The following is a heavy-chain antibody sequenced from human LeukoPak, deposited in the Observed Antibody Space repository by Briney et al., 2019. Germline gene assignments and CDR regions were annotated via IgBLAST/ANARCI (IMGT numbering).Heavy chain of an antibody. J-gene: IGHJ4*02. CDR3: ARGRRSSGYFGVSYY. V-gene: IGHV1-2*02. CDR2: INPNSGGT. D-gene: IGHD3-22*01. Sequence: GASVKVSCKASGYTFTGYYMHWVRQAPGQGLEWMGWINPNSGGTNYAQKFQGRVTITRNTSISTAYMELSSLRSEDTAVYYCARGRRSSGYFGVSYYWGQGTLVTVSS. CDR1: GYTFTGYY.